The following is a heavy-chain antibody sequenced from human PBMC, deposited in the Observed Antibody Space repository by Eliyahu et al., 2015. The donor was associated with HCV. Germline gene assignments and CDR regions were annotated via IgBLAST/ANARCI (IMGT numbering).Heavy chain of an antibody. Sequence: QVQLVQSGAEVKKPGASVKVSCKASGYTFTNYAMHWVRQAPGQRLEWMGWINAGNGNTKYSQKFQGRVTITRDTSASTAYMELSSLRSEDTAVYYCARADSMIVPYYLDYWGQGTLVTVSS. CDR2: INAGNGNT. J-gene: IGHJ4*02. CDR3: ARADSMIVPYYLDY. V-gene: IGHV1-3*01. D-gene: IGHD3-22*01. CDR1: GYTFTNYA.